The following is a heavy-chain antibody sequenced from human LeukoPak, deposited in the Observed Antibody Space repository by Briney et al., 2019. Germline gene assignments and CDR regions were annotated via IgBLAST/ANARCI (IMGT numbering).Heavy chain of an antibody. J-gene: IGHJ3*02. CDR3: ARQFDGSHPNAFDI. CDR1: GFTFSTYG. D-gene: IGHD1-26*01. V-gene: IGHV3-33*01. CDR2: TWYDGSYK. Sequence: GGSLRLSCAASGFTFSTYGMHWVRQAPGKALEWVAVTWYDGSYKYYGDSVKGRFTISRDNSKNTLYLQMASLRVEDTAVYYCARQFDGSHPNAFDIWGQGTMVTVSS.